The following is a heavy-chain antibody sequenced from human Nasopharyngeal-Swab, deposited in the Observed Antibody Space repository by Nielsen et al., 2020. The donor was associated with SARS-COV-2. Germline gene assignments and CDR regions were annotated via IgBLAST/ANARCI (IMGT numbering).Heavy chain of an antibody. D-gene: IGHD5-18*01. CDR2: IYPGDSDT. CDR3: ARHQVGYSYGSYYYYMDV. Sequence: GESLKISCKGSGYSFTSYWIGWVRQMPGKGLEWMGIIYPGDSDTRYSPSFQGQVTISADKSISTAYLQWSSLKASDTAMYYCARHQVGYSYGSYYYYMDVWGKGTTVIVSS. V-gene: IGHV5-51*01. J-gene: IGHJ6*03. CDR1: GYSFTSYW.